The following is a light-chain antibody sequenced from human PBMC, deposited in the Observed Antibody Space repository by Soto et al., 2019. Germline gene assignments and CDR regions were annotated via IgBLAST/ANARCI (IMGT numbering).Light chain of an antibody. V-gene: IGLV2-14*01. CDR2: EVT. Sequence: QSVLTQPASVSGSPGQSITISCTGGSSDIGGYNYVSWFQQHPGKAPKLMIYEVTNRPSGVSNRFSGSKSGSTASLTISGLQAEDEADYYCSSYTSSNTLVFGIGTKVTVL. CDR3: SSYTSSNTLV. J-gene: IGLJ1*01. CDR1: SSDIGGYNY.